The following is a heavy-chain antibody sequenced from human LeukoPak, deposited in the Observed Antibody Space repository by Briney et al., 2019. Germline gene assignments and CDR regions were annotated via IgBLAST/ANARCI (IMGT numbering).Heavy chain of an antibody. Sequence: SGGSLRLSCAASGFTFSSYWISWVRQAPGKGLEWVANIKQDGSEKYYVDSVKGRFTISRDNAKNSLYPQMNSLRAEDTAVYYCARDGIVGAITVAYWGQGTLVTVSS. CDR1: GFTFSSYW. D-gene: IGHD1-26*01. CDR3: ARDGIVGAITVAY. V-gene: IGHV3-7*01. CDR2: IKQDGSEK. J-gene: IGHJ4*02.